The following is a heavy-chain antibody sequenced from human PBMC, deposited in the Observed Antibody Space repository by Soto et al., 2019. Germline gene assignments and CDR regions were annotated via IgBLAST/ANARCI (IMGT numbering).Heavy chain of an antibody. V-gene: IGHV1-18*04. CDR3: ARAGKYYYGSGSPYYYGMDV. CDR1: GYTFTSYG. CDR2: ISGYNGNT. Sequence: QVQLVQSGAEVKKPGASVKVSCKASGYTFTSYGVSWVRQAPGQGLEGMGWISGYNGNTNYAQKLQGRFTMTTDTSTSTAYMELRSLRSDDTAVYYCARAGKYYYGSGSPYYYGMDVWGQGITVTVSS. D-gene: IGHD3-10*01. J-gene: IGHJ6*02.